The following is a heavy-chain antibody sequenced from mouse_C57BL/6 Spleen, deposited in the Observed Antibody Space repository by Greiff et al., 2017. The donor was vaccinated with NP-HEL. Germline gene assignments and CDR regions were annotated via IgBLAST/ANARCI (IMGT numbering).Heavy chain of an antibody. Sequence: VQLQQSGAELVMPGASVKLSCKASGYTFTSYWMHWVKQRPGQGLEWIGEIDPSDSYTNYNQKFKGKSTLSVSQSSSTAYMQLSSLTSEDSAVYYCARGRTGTTLDYWGQGTTLTVSS. D-gene: IGHD4-1*01. CDR3: ARGRTGTTLDY. CDR2: IDPSDSYT. J-gene: IGHJ2*01. CDR1: GYTFTSYW. V-gene: IGHV1-69*01.